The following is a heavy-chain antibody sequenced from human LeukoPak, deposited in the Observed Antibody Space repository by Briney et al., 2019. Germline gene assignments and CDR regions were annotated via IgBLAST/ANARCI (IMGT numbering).Heavy chain of an antibody. J-gene: IGHJ6*02. CDR3: ARHEHYYYGMDV. CDR1: GGSISSYY. V-gene: IGHV4-59*08. CDR2: IYYSGST. Sequence: PSETLSLTCTVSGGSISSYYWSWIRQPPGKGLEWIGYIYYSGSTNYNPSLKSRVTISVDTSKNQFSLKLSSVTAADTAVYYCARHEHYYYGMDVWGQGTTVTVSS.